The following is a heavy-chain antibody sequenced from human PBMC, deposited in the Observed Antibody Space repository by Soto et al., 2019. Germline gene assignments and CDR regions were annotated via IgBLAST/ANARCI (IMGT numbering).Heavy chain of an antibody. V-gene: IGHV4-59*01. CDR1: GGSISSYY. D-gene: IGHD1-26*01. CDR3: ARRQWDDYFDY. Sequence: SETLSLTCTVSGGSISSYYWSWIRQPPGKGLEWIGYIYYSGSTNYNPSLKSRVTISVDTSKNQFSLKLSSVTAADTAVYYCARRQWDDYFDYWGQGTLVTVSS. J-gene: IGHJ4*02. CDR2: IYYSGST.